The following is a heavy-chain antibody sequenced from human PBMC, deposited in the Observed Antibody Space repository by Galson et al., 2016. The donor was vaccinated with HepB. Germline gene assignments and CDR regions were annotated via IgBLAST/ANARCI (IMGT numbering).Heavy chain of an antibody. J-gene: IGHJ6*02. Sequence: QSGAEVKKAGESLKISCKASGYSFTNYWIGWVRQMPGKGLEWMGIIYPGDSDIRYSPSFQGQVTMSVDKSISTAFLRWSTLKASETAIYYCARQYNFRNGYSESYYAMDVWGQGTTVTVSS. CDR2: IYPGDSDI. V-gene: IGHV5-51*01. CDR3: ARQYNFRNGYSESYYAMDV. CDR1: GYSFTNYW. D-gene: IGHD3-3*01.